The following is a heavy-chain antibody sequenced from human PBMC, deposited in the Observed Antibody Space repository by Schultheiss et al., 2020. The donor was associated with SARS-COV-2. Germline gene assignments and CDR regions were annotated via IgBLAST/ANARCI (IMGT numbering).Heavy chain of an antibody. Sequence: SETLSLTCTVSGGSISSYYWSWIRQPAGKGLEWIGYIYYSGSTNYNPSLKSRVTISVDTSKNQFSLKLSSVTAADTAVYYCARGVVTAIDDYFDYWGQGTLVTVSS. D-gene: IGHD2-21*02. CDR2: IYYSGST. J-gene: IGHJ4*02. CDR1: GGSISSYY. V-gene: IGHV4-59*01. CDR3: ARGVVTAIDDYFDY.